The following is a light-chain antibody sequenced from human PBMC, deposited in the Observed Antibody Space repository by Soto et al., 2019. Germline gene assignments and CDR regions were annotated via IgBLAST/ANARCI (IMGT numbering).Light chain of an antibody. V-gene: IGKV1-5*03. CDR3: QHDNSYSPA. CDR2: EAS. Sequence: DIQMTQSPSTLSASVGDRVTITCRASQSINNWLAWYQQKPGKAPKLLLYEASGLESGVPSRFSGSGSGTEFTLTVSSLQPNDFATYYCQHDNSYSPAFGQGTKVEIK. J-gene: IGKJ1*01. CDR1: QSINNW.